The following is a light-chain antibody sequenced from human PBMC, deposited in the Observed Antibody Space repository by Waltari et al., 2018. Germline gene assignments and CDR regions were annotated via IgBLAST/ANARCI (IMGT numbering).Light chain of an antibody. CDR1: QSISTY. J-gene: IGKJ2*01. V-gene: IGKV1-39*01. Sequence: DIQMTQSPSSLSASLGDRVTITCRASQSISTYLNWSQQKPGNAPKLLIYAASSLHTGVPSRFSGITSGTDFILTISSLQPEDIATYSCQQTYSSPFTFGQGTRVQIK. CDR3: QQTYSSPFT. CDR2: AAS.